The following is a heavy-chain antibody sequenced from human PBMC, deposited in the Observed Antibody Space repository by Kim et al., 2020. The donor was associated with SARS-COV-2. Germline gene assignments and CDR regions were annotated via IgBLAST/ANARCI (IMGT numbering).Heavy chain of an antibody. CDR3: ARVTDY. V-gene: IGHV3-48*02. J-gene: IGHJ4*02. CDR2: SSSSTI. Sequence: SSSSTIYYADSVKGRFTTSIDNAKNSLYLQMNSLRDEDTAVYYCARVTDYWGQGTLVTVSS.